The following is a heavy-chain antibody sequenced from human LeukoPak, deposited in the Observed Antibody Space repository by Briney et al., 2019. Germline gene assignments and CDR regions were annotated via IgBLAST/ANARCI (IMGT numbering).Heavy chain of an antibody. CDR3: ARGPAAGHYYYYYMDV. J-gene: IGHJ6*03. Sequence: PSETLSLTCTVSGDSISSSSYYWGWIRQPPGKGLEWIVRIYYSGSTNYNPSLKSRVTISVDTSKNPSSLKLSSVTAADTAVYYCARGPAAGHYYYYYMDVWGKGTTVTVSS. CDR1: GDSISSSSYY. V-gene: IGHV4-39*07. D-gene: IGHD6-13*01. CDR2: IYYSGST.